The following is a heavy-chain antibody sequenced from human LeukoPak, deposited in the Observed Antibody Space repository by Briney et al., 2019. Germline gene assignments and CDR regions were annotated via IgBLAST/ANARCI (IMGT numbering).Heavy chain of an antibody. J-gene: IGHJ4*02. CDR1: GFTFSSYW. Sequence: GGSLRLSCAASGFTFSSYWMSWVRQAPGKGLEWVASIKPDGSEKYYVDSVKGRFTISRDSAKNSLYLQMNTLRAEDTAVYYCARDRGSSGWCEFDYWGQGTLVTVSS. D-gene: IGHD6-19*01. V-gene: IGHV3-7*01. CDR3: ARDRGSSGWCEFDY. CDR2: IKPDGSEK.